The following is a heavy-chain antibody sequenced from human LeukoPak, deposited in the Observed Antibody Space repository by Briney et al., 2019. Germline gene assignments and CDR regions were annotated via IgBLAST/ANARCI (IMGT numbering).Heavy chain of an antibody. V-gene: IGHV3-49*04. J-gene: IGHJ4*02. CDR2: IRSKAYGGTT. CDR1: GFTFSNAW. Sequence: GGSLRLSCAASGFTFSNAWMSWVRQAPGKGLEWVGFIRSKAYGGTTEYAASVKGRFTISRDDSKSIAYLQMNSLKTEDTAVYYCTRTILGYYYDSSGYWFDYWGQGTLVTVSS. D-gene: IGHD3-22*01. CDR3: TRTILGYYYDSSGYWFDY.